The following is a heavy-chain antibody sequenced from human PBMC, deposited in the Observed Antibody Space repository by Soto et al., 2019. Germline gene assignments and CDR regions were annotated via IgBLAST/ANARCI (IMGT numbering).Heavy chain of an antibody. CDR1: GYSITSGFY. J-gene: IGHJ4*02. CDR2: ISYSAKT. CDR3: TRGAGAPWVRFDS. V-gene: IGHV4-38-2*02. D-gene: IGHD3-22*01. Sequence: PSETLSLTCTVSGYSITSGFYWGWVRQSPGKGLEWIGSISYSAKTFYNPSPASRFSIAVDTSKNHFSLRLTSVTAADTALYYCTRGAGAPWVRFDSWGLGTLVTVSS.